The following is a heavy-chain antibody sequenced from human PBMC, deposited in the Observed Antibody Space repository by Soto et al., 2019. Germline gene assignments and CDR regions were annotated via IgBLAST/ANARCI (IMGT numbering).Heavy chain of an antibody. Sequence: QLQLQESGPGLVKPSETLSLTCTVSGGSISSSSYYWGWIRQPPGKGLEWIGSIYYSGSTYYNPSLKSRVTISVDTSKNQFSLKLSSVTAADTAVYYCARHRTPAAMVGGYGMDVWGQGTTVTVSS. D-gene: IGHD2-2*01. CDR2: IYYSGST. CDR3: ARHRTPAAMVGGYGMDV. J-gene: IGHJ6*02. V-gene: IGHV4-39*01. CDR1: GGSISSSSYY.